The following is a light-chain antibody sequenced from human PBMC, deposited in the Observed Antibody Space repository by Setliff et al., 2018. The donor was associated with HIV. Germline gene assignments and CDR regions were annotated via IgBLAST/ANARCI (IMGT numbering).Light chain of an antibody. V-gene: IGKV4-1*01. CDR1: PSVLSSSNNKNY. Sequence: DIVMTQSPDSLAVSLGERATINCKSSPSVLSSSNNKNYLAWYQQKPGQPPKLLIYWASTRESGVPDQFSGSGSGTDFTLTISSLQAEDVAVYYCQQYYSSPITFGQGTRLEIK. CDR3: QQYYSSPIT. CDR2: WAS. J-gene: IGKJ5*01.